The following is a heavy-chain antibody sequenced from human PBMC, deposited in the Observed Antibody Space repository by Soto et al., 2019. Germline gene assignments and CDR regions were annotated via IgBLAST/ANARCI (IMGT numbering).Heavy chain of an antibody. Sequence: GGSLRLSCAASGFSFSGYSMNWVRQAPGKGLEWVSKITSSGATVHYADSVKGRFTISRDNGMSSLYLEMNSLRDEDTAVYYCARDLYSGSYSEAYWGQGTLVTVSS. J-gene: IGHJ4*02. CDR1: GFSFSGYS. CDR3: ARDLYSGSYSEAY. V-gene: IGHV3-48*02. D-gene: IGHD1-26*01. CDR2: ITSSGATV.